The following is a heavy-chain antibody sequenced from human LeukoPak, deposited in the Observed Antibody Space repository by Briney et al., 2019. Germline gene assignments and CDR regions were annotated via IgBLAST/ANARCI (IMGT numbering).Heavy chain of an antibody. Sequence: GGSLRLSCAASGITVSSNYMSWVRQPPGKGLEWVSIIYSGGTTYYADSVQGRFTISRDNSKNTVYLQTNSLRVEDTAVYYCARDPRTTGKSNYGMDVWGQGTTVTVSS. J-gene: IGHJ6*02. D-gene: IGHD4-17*01. CDR2: IYSGGTT. CDR1: GITVSSNY. CDR3: ARDPRTTGKSNYGMDV. V-gene: IGHV3-53*01.